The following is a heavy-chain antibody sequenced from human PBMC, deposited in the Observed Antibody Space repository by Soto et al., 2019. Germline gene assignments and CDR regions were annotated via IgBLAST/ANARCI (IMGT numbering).Heavy chain of an antibody. Sequence: QVQLQESGPGLVKPSQTLSLTCTVSGGSISSGGYYWSWIRQHPGNGLEWIGYIYYSGSTYYNPSLKSRVTISVDTSKNQFSLKLSSVTAADTAVYYCARVCGGDCHNAFDIWGQGTMVTVSS. CDR2: IYYSGST. CDR1: GGSISSGGYY. CDR3: ARVCGGDCHNAFDI. V-gene: IGHV4-31*03. J-gene: IGHJ3*02. D-gene: IGHD2-21*02.